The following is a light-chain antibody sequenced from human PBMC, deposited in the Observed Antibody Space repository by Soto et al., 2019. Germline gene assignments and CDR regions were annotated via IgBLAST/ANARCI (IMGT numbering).Light chain of an antibody. CDR3: SSYSYAGSKIV. Sequence: QSVLTQPPSASGSPGQSVTISCTGTSNDVGGYNYVSWYQQHPGTAPKLMIYEVTKRPSGVPDRFSGSKSDNTASLTVSGLQAEDEADYYCSSYSYAGSKIVFGGGTKLTVL. CDR2: EVT. CDR1: SNDVGGYNY. V-gene: IGLV2-8*01. J-gene: IGLJ2*01.